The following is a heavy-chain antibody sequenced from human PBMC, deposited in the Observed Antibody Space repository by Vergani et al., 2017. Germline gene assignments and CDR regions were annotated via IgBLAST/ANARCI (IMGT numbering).Heavy chain of an antibody. CDR2: IYWDDDK. V-gene: IGHV2-5*02. D-gene: IGHD3-22*01. Sequence: QITLKESGPTLVKPTQTLTLTCTFSGFSLSTSGVGVGWIRQPPGKALEWLALIYWDDDKRYSPSLKSRLTITKDTSKNQVVLTMTNMDPVDTATYYCPLIGGLLHHHPYYYDSSGYPVYFDYWGQGTLVTVSS. CDR3: PLIGGLLHHHPYYYDSSGYPVYFDY. J-gene: IGHJ4*02. CDR1: GFSLSTSGVG.